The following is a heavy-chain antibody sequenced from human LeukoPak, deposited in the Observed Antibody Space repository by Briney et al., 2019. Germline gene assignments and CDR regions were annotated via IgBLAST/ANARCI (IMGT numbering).Heavy chain of an antibody. V-gene: IGHV1-8*01. D-gene: IGHD2-2*01. CDR2: MNPNSGNT. CDR3: AKGGGGGCTSSSCSNLFAY. CDR1: GYTFTSYD. Sequence: ASVKVSCKASGYTFTSYDINWVRQATGQGLEWMGRMNPNSGNTGYAQKFQGRVTMTRNTSISTAYMELSSLRAEDTAVYYCAKGGGGGCTSSSCSNLFAYWGQGTLVIVSS. J-gene: IGHJ4*02.